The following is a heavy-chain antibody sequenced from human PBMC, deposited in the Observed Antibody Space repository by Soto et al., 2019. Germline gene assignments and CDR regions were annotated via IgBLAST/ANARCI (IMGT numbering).Heavy chain of an antibody. J-gene: IGHJ4*02. D-gene: IGHD6-19*01. CDR2: IYYTGRT. CDR3: ARSVAVPGAHIDY. CDR1: GGSISSYY. V-gene: IGHV4-59*01. Sequence: TLSLTCTVSGGSISSYYWSWIRQPPGKGLEWIGYIYYTGRTNYSPALRSRVSISVDTSKNEFSLRLSSVTAADTAVYFCARSVAVPGAHIDYWGQGTHVTVYS.